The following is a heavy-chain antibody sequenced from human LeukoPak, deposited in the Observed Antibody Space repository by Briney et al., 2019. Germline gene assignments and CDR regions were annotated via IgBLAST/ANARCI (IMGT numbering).Heavy chain of an antibody. J-gene: IGHJ4*02. CDR2: INHSGST. CDR1: GGSISSFY. Sequence: PSETLSLTCSVSGGSISSFYCSWIRQPPGKGLEWIGEINHSGSTNYNPSLKSRVTISVDTSKNQFSLKLSSVTAADTAVYYCARGPYSSGWYEDYWGQGTLVTVSS. CDR3: ARGPYSSGWYEDY. V-gene: IGHV4-34*01. D-gene: IGHD6-19*01.